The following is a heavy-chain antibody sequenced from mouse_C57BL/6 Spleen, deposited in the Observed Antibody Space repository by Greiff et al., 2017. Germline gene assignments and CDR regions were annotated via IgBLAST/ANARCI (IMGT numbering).Heavy chain of an antibody. D-gene: IGHD1-1*01. V-gene: IGHV1-42*01. J-gene: IGHJ3*01. CDR3: ARKEITTSFAY. CDR1: GYSFTGYY. Sequence: VQLKESGPELVKPGASVKISCKASGYSFTGYYMNWVKQSPEKSLEWIGEINPSTGGTTYNQKFKAKATLTVDKSSSTAYMQLKSLTSEDSAVYYCARKEITTSFAYWGQGTLVTVSA. CDR2: INPSTGGT.